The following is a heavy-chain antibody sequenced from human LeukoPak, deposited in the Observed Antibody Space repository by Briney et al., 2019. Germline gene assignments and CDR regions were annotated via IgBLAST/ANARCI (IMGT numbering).Heavy chain of an antibody. V-gene: IGHV3-53*05. CDR3: ARDLYYDSSGWDPDSYYFDY. CDR2: IYSDGTT. J-gene: IGHJ4*02. D-gene: IGHD3-22*01. Sequence: GGSLRLSCAASGFTVSNNYMSWVRQAPGKKLEWVSDIYSDGTTFYADSVKGRFTISRDNSKNTLYLQMNSLRSDDTAVYYCARDLYYDSSGWDPDSYYFDYWGQGTLVTVSS. CDR1: GFTVSNNY.